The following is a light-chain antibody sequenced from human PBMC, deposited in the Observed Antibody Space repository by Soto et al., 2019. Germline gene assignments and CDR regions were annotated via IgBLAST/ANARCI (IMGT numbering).Light chain of an antibody. CDR2: DVS. CDR1: SSDVGGYNY. CDR3: SSYTSSSLHV. J-gene: IGLJ1*01. V-gene: IGLV2-14*03. Sequence: QSVLTQPASVSGSPGQSITISCTGTSSDVGGYNYVSWYQQHPGKAPKLMIYDVSNRPSGVSNRSSGSKSGNTASLTISGLQAEDEADYYCSSYTSSSLHVFGTGTKVPVL.